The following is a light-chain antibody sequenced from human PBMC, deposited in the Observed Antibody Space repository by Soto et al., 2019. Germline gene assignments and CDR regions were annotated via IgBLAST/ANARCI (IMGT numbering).Light chain of an antibody. V-gene: IGLV2-14*01. J-gene: IGLJ1*01. Sequence: QSALTQPASVSGSPGQSITISCTGTSSDVGGYKFVSWYQQHPGKAPKLMIYEVSNRPSGVSSRFSGSKSGNTDSLTISGLQAEDEADYYGGSYTGSIYVFGPGTQLTVL. CDR3: GSYTGSIYV. CDR1: SSDVGGYKF. CDR2: EVS.